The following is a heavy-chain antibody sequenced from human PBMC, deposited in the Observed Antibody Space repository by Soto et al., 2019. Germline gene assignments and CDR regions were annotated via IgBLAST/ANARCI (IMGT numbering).Heavy chain of an antibody. V-gene: IGHV3-23*01. CDR3: APHVHCSGGSCHHDAFDI. CDR1: GFIFGNYM. J-gene: IGHJ3*02. Sequence: EVQLLESGGGLVQPGESLRLSCAVSGFIFGNYMMTWVRQAPGKGLEWVSTIRDGGESTYYADSVKGRFTISRDNSKNTLYLQMDSVGVEDTAVYYCAPHVHCSGGSCHHDAFDIRGQGTMVTVSS. D-gene: IGHD2-15*01. CDR2: IRDGGEST.